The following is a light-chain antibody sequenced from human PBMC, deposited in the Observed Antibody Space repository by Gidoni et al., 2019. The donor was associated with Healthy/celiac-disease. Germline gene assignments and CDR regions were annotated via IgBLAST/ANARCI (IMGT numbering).Light chain of an antibody. CDR2: GAS. V-gene: IGKV3-15*01. Sequence: EIVMTQSPATLSVSPGERATLSCRASQSVSSNLAWYQQKPGQAPRLLIYGASTRATGIPARFSGSGSGTEFTLTISSLQSEDFAVYYCQQYNNWPQSYTFGQGTKLEIK. J-gene: IGKJ2*01. CDR1: QSVSSN. CDR3: QQYNNWPQSYT.